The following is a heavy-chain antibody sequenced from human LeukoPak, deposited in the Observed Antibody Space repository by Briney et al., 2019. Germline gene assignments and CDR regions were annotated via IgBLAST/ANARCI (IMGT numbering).Heavy chain of an antibody. J-gene: IGHJ6*02. CDR2: ISWNSGSL. Sequence: PLRLSCAASGFTFDDYAMHWVRQAPGKGLEWVSGISWNSGSLGYADSVKGRFTISRDNAKNSLYLQMNSLRAEDTALYYCAKRVAGMRYYGMDVWGQGTTVTVSS. D-gene: IGHD6-19*01. CDR1: GFTFDDYA. CDR3: AKRVAGMRYYGMDV. V-gene: IGHV3-9*01.